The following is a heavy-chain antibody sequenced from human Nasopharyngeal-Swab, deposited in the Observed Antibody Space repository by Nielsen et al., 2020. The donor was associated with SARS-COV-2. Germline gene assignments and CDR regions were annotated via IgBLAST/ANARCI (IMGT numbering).Heavy chain of an antibody. CDR3: AKYYGDYPYYYYYMDV. D-gene: IGHD4-17*01. J-gene: IGHJ6*03. CDR2: ISYDGSNK. Sequence: GGSLRLSCAASGFTFSSYGMHWVRQAPGKGLEWVAVISYDGSNKYYADSVKGRFTISRDNSKNTLYLQVNSLRAEDTAVYYCAKYYGDYPYYYYYMDVWGKGTTVTVSS. CDR1: GFTFSSYG. V-gene: IGHV3-30*18.